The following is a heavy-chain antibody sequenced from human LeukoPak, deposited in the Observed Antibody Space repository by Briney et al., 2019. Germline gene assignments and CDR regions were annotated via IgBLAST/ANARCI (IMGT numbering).Heavy chain of an antibody. Sequence: GASVKVSCKASGYTFTSYGISWVRQAPGQGLEWMGWISAYNGNTNYAQKLQGRVTMTTDTSTSTAYMELRSLRSDDTAVYYCARDAVPYGSGSYYNGEFAYWGQGTLVAVSS. V-gene: IGHV1-18*01. D-gene: IGHD3-10*01. J-gene: IGHJ4*02. CDR2: ISAYNGNT. CDR1: GYTFTSYG. CDR3: ARDAVPYGSGSYYNGEFAY.